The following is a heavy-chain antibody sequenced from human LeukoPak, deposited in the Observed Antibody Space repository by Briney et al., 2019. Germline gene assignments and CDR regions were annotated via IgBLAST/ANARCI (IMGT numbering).Heavy chain of an antibody. J-gene: IGHJ4*02. CDR3: AKEGYQAGTTSKGYFDY. V-gene: IGHV3-23*01. Sequence: PGGSLTLSCPASGFNCPSPSISCLPQVPGKGLEWVSGISGSGAGPYYADSVKGRFTISRDNSKNTLSLQMNSLRAEDTAAYYCAKEGYQAGTTSKGYFDYWGQGTLVTVPS. CDR1: GFNCPSPS. CDR2: ISGSGAGP. D-gene: IGHD1-7*01.